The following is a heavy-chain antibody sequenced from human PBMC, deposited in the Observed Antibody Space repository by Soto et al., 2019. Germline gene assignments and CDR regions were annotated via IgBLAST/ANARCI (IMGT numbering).Heavy chain of an antibody. CDR3: ARAGGDFDY. Sequence: QVQLQESGPGLVKPSQTLSLTCTVSGGSISSGTYYWSWIRQHPGKGLEWIGYIYYSGTTYYNSSTRRRVTISVDTSKNQFALRLSSVTAADTAVYYCARAGGDFDYWGQGTLVTVSS. V-gene: IGHV4-31*03. J-gene: IGHJ4*02. D-gene: IGHD4-17*01. CDR1: GGSISSGTYY. CDR2: IYYSGTT.